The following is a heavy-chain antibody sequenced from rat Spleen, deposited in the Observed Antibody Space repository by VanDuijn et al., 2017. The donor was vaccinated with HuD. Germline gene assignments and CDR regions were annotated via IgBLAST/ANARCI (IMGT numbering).Heavy chain of an antibody. CDR3: TRGSLGSGRLNWFVY. CDR2: ITKTGDST. V-gene: IGHV5-31*01. CDR1: GFNFNDYW. Sequence: EVKLVESGGGLVQPGRSLKLSCAASGFNFNDYWMGWVRQAPGKGLEWVASITKTGDSTFYPDSVKGRFTISRDNAENTVYLQMNSLTSADTATYYCTRGSLGSGRLNWFVYWGQGTLVTVSS. D-gene: IGHD4-6*01. J-gene: IGHJ3*01.